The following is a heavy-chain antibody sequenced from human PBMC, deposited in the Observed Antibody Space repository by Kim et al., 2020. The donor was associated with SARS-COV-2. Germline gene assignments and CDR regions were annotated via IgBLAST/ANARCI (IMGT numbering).Heavy chain of an antibody. CDR1: GGSISNDNTF. CDR3: ARHDWSGSDGFDI. D-gene: IGHD3-3*01. V-gene: IGHV4-39*01. Sequence: SETLSLTCSVSGGSISNDNTFWGWIRQPPGKGLEWIGSILYSRTTYCNPSLKSRLTISVATSKNQFSLKLTSVTAADTAVFYCARHDWSGSDGFDIWGQGTVVTVSS. J-gene: IGHJ3*02. CDR2: ILYSRTT.